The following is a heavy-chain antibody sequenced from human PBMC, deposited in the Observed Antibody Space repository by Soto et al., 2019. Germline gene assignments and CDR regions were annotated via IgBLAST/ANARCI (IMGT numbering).Heavy chain of an antibody. J-gene: IGHJ3*01. CDR1: GFTFGSYA. D-gene: IGHD4-17*01. CDR3: AKDLEDYVDHGEWAFDV. Sequence: GGSLRLSCAASGFTFGSYAMSWVRQAPGKGLEWVSSISQTGDNIYYADSAKGRFTISRDNSKNTLYLQMNSLRADDTAIYYCAKDLEDYVDHGEWAFDVWGQGTMVTVSS. V-gene: IGHV3-23*01. CDR2: ISQTGDNI.